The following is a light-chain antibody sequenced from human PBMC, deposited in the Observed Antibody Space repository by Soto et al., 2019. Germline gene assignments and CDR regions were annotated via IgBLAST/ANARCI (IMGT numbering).Light chain of an antibody. CDR2: AAS. CDR1: QGVRND. J-gene: IGKJ4*01. CDR3: LQDYDYPLI. V-gene: IGKV1-6*01. Sequence: AIQMTQSPSSLSASVGDRVTITCRASQGVRNDLGWYQQKPGKAPKLLIYAASTLQNGVPSRFSGSGAGLDVNLTIISLQPEDFATYYCLQDYDYPLIFDGGTKVEVK.